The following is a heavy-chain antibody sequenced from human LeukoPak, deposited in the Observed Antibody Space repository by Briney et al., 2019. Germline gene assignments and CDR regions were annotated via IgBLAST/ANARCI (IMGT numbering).Heavy chain of an antibody. V-gene: IGHV3-33*05. Sequence: GGSLRLSCAASGFTFSSYGMHWVRQAPGKGLEWVAVISYDGSNKYYADSVKGRFTISRDNSKNTLYLQMNSLRAEDTAVYYCAKGGTEAAAVTDFDYWGQGTLVTVSS. CDR2: ISYDGSNK. CDR3: AKGGTEAAAVTDFDY. D-gene: IGHD6-13*01. CDR1: GFTFSSYG. J-gene: IGHJ4*02.